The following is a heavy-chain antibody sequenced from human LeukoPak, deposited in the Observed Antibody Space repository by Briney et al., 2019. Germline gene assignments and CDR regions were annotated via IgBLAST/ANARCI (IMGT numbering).Heavy chain of an antibody. CDR1: GGSINNYY. CDR2: IYTRGST. Sequence: SETLSLTCTVSGGSINNYYWSWIRQPAGKGLEWIGRIYTRGSTNYNPSLKSRVTMSVDTSKNQFSLKLSSVTAADTAVYYCASGRYCSADICSGGDAFDIWGQGTMVSVSS. J-gene: IGHJ3*02. D-gene: IGHD2-15*01. CDR3: ASGRYCSADICSGGDAFDI. V-gene: IGHV4-4*07.